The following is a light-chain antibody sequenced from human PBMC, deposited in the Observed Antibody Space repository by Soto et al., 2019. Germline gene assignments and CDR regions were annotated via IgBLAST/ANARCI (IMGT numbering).Light chain of an antibody. V-gene: IGLV1-40*01. CDR3: QSYDSSLSAVV. CDR2: DNT. CDR1: SSNIGRGSV. Sequence: QSVLTQPPSASGTPGQRVTISCSGSSSNIGRGSVNWYQQLPGTAPKLLIYDNTNRPSGVPDRFSGSKSGTSASLAITGLQAEDEADYYCQSYDSSLSAVVFGGVTKLTVL. J-gene: IGLJ2*01.